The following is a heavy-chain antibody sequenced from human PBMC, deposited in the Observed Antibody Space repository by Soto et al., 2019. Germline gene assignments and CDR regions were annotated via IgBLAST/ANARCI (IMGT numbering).Heavy chain of an antibody. Sequence: ASVKVSCKAPGYTFTGYYMHWVRQAPGQGLEWMGWINPNSGGTNYAQKFQGWVTMTRDTSISTAYMELSRLRSDDTAVYYCARARDVDTAMVPRYYYYGMDVWGQGTTVTVSS. CDR1: GYTFTGYY. V-gene: IGHV1-2*04. D-gene: IGHD5-18*01. CDR2: INPNSGGT. CDR3: ARARDVDTAMVPRYYYYGMDV. J-gene: IGHJ6*02.